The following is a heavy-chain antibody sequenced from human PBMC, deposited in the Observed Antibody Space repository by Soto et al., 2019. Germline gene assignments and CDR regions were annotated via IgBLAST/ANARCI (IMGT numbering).Heavy chain of an antibody. J-gene: IGHJ6*02. CDR1: GGSISSSSYY. D-gene: IGHD3-10*01. Sequence: PSETLSLTCTVSGGSISSSSYYWGWIRQPPGKGLEWIGSIYYSGSTYYNPSLKSRVTISVDTSKNQFSLKLSSVTAADTAVYYCARGVRGVSLFRYYYGMDVWGQGTTVTVS. CDR3: ARGVRGVSLFRYYYGMDV. CDR2: IYYSGST. V-gene: IGHV4-39*07.